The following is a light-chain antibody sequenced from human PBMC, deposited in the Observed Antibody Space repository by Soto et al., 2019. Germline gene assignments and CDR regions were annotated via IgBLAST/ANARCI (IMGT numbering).Light chain of an antibody. CDR3: QQYNSYSPVYT. CDR1: QSISSW. J-gene: IGKJ2*01. Sequence: DIQMTQSPSTLSASVGDRVTITCRASQSISSWLAWYQQTPGKAPKLLIYDASSLESGVPSRFSGSGSGTEFTLTISSLQPDDFATYYCQQYNSYSPVYTFGQGTKLEIK. CDR2: DAS. V-gene: IGKV1-5*01.